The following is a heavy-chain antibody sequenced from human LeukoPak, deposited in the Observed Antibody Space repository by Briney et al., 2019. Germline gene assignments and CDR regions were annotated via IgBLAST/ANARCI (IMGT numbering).Heavy chain of an antibody. J-gene: IGHJ4*02. CDR2: IWDDGSDK. D-gene: IGHD2-21*01. CDR1: GFTFTNHG. CDR3: AKDAASLLYYFDY. V-gene: IGHV3-30*02. Sequence: GGSLRLSCAASGFTFTNHGMHWVRQAPGKGLEWVASIWDDGSDKYSADSVRGRFTISRDNSKKTLYLQMNSLRAEDTAVYYCAKDAASLLYYFDYWGQGALITVSS.